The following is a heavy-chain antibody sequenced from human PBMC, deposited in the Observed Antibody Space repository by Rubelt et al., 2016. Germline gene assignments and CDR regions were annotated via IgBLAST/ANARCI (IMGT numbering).Heavy chain of an antibody. V-gene: IGHV4-59*01. Sequence: QVQLQESGPGLVKPSETLSLTCTVSGGSISSYYWSWIRQPPGKGLEWIGYIYYSGSTNYNPSLNGRVSISVYTSTNQFALKRSAVTAADTAVDYCARWAGSPNDAFDIWGQGTMVTVSS. CDR2: IYYSGST. J-gene: IGHJ3*02. CDR1: GGSISSYY. CDR3: ARWAGSPNDAFDI.